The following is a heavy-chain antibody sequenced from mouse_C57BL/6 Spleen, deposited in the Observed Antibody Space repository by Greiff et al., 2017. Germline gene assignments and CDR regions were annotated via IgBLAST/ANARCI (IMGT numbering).Heavy chain of an antibody. V-gene: IGHV1-7*01. D-gene: IGHD1-1*01. CDR2: INPSSGYT. CDR1: GFTFTTYW. Sequence: QVQLQQSGAELVKPGASVKLSCTASGFTFTTYWMHWVKQRPGQGLEWIGYINPSSGYTKYNQQFKDKATLTADKSSSPAYMQLSSLPSEDSAVYYCAGSEDYNGTRGYFDDWGTGTTVTVSS. CDR3: AGSEDYNGTRGYFDD. J-gene: IGHJ1*03.